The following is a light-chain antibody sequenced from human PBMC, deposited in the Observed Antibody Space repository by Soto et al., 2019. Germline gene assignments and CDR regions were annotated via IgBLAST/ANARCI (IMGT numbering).Light chain of an antibody. V-gene: IGKV1-6*01. Sequence: AIQMTQAPSALSASVGDRVTITCRASQGIRNDLGWYQQKPGKAPKLLIYAASSLQSGVPSRFSGSGSGTDFTLTISSLQPEDFATYYCLQDYNYPRTFGQGTKVEIK. CDR1: QGIRND. CDR2: AAS. CDR3: LQDYNYPRT. J-gene: IGKJ1*01.